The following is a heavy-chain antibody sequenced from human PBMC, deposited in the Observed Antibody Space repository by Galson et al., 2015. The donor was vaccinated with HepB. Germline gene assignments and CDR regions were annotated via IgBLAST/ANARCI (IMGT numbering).Heavy chain of an antibody. Sequence: SLRLSCAASGFTFSSYWMSWVRQAPGKGLEWVANIKQDGSEKYYVDSVKGRFTISRDNAKNSLYLQMNSLRAEDTAVYYCARDRSPIDSSGYYYGRHWYFDLWGRGTLVTVSS. D-gene: IGHD3-22*01. CDR3: ARDRSPIDSSGYYYGRHWYFDL. V-gene: IGHV3-7*03. J-gene: IGHJ2*01. CDR1: GFTFSSYW. CDR2: IKQDGSEK.